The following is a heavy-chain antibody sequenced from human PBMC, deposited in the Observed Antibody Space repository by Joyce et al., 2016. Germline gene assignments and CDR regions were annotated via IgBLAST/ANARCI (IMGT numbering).Heavy chain of an antibody. V-gene: IGHV3-48*01. J-gene: IGHJ6*03. CDR1: GFTFNTYS. Sequence: EVQLVESGGGLVQPGGSLRLSCAASGFTFNTYSMNWVRQAPGNGLEWDSYNSRSSNTISYVDSVKGRFTISRDNAKNSLYLQMNSLRAEDTAVYFCARATSYYFYYYMDVWGKGTTVTVSS. CDR3: ARATSYYFYYYMDV. CDR2: NSRSSNTI.